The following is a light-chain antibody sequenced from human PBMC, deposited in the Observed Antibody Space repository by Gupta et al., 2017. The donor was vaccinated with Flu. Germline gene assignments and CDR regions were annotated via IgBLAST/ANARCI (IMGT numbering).Light chain of an antibody. CDR1: PKHY. CDR2: KDS. J-gene: IGLJ2*01. CDR3: HSSDSSRTVPV. Sequence: PKHYVFWYQLIPGHAPLLMIYKDSHRPSGIPERFSGSISVTTVTLTIIGVQAEDEADYYCHSSDSSRTVPVFGGGTKLTVL. V-gene: IGLV3-25*03.